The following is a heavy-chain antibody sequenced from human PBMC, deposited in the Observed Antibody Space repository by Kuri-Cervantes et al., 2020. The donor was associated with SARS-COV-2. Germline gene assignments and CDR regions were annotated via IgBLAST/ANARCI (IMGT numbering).Heavy chain of an antibody. V-gene: IGHV3-69-1*01. CDR3: AIGGLCSGGSCYHYSYYMDV. CDR1: GFTFIRLW. CDR2: ISRSSSI. D-gene: IGHD2-15*01. J-gene: IGHJ6*03. Sequence: GESLKISCRASGFTFIRLWMTWVRQAPGKGLEWISSISRSSSIYYADSVKGRFTISRDNARNSLYLHMDSLRAEDSAVYSCAIGGLCSGGSCYHYSYYMDVWGKGTTVTVSS.